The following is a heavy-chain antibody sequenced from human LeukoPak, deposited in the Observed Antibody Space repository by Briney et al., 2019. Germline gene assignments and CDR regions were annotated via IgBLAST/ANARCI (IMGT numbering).Heavy chain of an antibody. Sequence: SETLSLTCTVSGGSISSYYWSYIRQPPGGRLEWIGYIYYSGSTNYNPPLKSRVTISIDTSNNQFSLKLSSVTAADTAVYYCARGKDSGSGAERTLDAFDVWGQGTMVTVSS. CDR3: ARGKDSGSGAERTLDAFDV. D-gene: IGHD6-6*01. J-gene: IGHJ3*01. V-gene: IGHV4-59*01. CDR2: IYYSGST. CDR1: GGSISSYY.